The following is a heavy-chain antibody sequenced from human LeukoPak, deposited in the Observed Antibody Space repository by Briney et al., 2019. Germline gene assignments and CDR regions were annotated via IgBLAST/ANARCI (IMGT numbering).Heavy chain of an antibody. CDR2: INPNSGGT. D-gene: IGHD2-15*01. CDR3: ARELGYCSGGSCALGAFDI. Sequence: ASVKVSCKASGYTFTGYYMHWVRQAPGQGLEWMGWINPNSGGTNYAQKFQGRVTMTRDTSISTAYMELSRLRSDDTAVYYCARELGYCSGGSCALGAFDIWGQGTMVTVSS. J-gene: IGHJ3*02. CDR1: GYTFTGYY. V-gene: IGHV1-2*02.